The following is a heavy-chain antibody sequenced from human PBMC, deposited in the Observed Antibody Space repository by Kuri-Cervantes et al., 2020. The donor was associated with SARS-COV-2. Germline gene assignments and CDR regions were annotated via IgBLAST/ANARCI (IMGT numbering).Heavy chain of an antibody. D-gene: IGHD5-12*01. CDR1: GFTFSSFG. V-gene: IGHV3-33*08. CDR2: IWYDGSNK. CDR3: TTLRGSRY. J-gene: IGHJ4*02. Sequence: GESLKISCAASGFTFSSFGMHWVRQAPGKGLEWVALIWYDGSNKYYADSVKGRFTISRDNSKNTLYLQMNSLRAEDTAVYYCTTLRGSRYWGQGTLVTVSS.